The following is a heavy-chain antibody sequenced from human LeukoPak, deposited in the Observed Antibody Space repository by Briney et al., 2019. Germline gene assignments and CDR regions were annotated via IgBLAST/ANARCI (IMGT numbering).Heavy chain of an antibody. CDR1: GYTLTELS. V-gene: IGHV1-24*01. D-gene: IGHD6-19*01. Sequence: GASVKVSCKVSGYTLTELSMHWVRQAPGKGLEWMGGFDPEDGETIYAQKFQGRVTMTEDTSTDTAYMELSSLRSEDTAVYYCATEEAVASRVSHWYFDLWGRGTLVTVSS. J-gene: IGHJ2*01. CDR3: ATEEAVASRVSHWYFDL. CDR2: FDPEDGET.